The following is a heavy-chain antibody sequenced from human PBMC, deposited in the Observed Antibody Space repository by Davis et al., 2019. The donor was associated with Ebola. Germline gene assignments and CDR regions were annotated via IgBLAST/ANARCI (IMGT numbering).Heavy chain of an antibody. CDR3: ARDLEGRDGDSWSYYYYYMDV. D-gene: IGHD6-13*01. CDR2: ISGYNGNT. Sequence: ASVKVSCKASGYTFTRYGISWVRQAPGQGLEWMGWISGYNGNTNYAQNLQGRVTMTTDTSTSTAYMDLRSLRSDDTAVYYCARDLEGRDGDSWSYYYYYMDVWGKGTTVTVSS. V-gene: IGHV1-18*01. J-gene: IGHJ6*03. CDR1: GYTFTRYG.